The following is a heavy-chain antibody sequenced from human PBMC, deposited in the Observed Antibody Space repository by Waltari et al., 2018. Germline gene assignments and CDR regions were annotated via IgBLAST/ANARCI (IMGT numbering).Heavy chain of an antibody. V-gene: IGHV4-39*07. D-gene: IGHD3-10*01. CDR2: IYYSGST. Sequence: QLQLQESGPGLVKPSETLSLTCTVPGGSISSSSYYWGWIRQPPGKGLEWIGSIYYSGSTYYNPSLKSRVTISVDTSKNQFSLKLSSVTAADTAVYYCARDGLMVQGVIGPWGQGTLVTVSS. CDR3: ARDGLMVQGVIGP. CDR1: GGSISSSSYY. J-gene: IGHJ5*02.